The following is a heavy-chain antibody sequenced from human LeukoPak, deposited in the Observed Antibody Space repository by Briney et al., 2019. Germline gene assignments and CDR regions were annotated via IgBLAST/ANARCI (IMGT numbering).Heavy chain of an antibody. CDR3: AREMFDRSSGWIQNYFDY. D-gene: IGHD3-22*01. CDR2: ISYDGSNK. V-gene: IGHV3-30-3*01. J-gene: IGHJ4*02. Sequence: PGGSLRLSCAASGFTFSSYAMHWVRQAPGKGLEWVAVISYDGSNKYYADSVKGRFTISRDNSKNTLYLQMNSLRAEDTAVYYCAREMFDRSSGWIQNYFDYWGQGTLVTVSS. CDR1: GFTFSSYA.